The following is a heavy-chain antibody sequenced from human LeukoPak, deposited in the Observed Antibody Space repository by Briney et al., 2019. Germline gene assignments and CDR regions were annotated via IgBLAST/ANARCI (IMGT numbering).Heavy chain of an antibody. CDR1: GDTLTELS. D-gene: IGHD5-18*01. CDR3: ATKGRGYRPSVYYYYGMDV. J-gene: IGHJ6*02. CDR2: FDPEDGET. Sequence: ASVKVSCKVSGDTLTELSMHWVRQALGKGLEWMGGFDPEDGETIYAQKFQGRITMTEDTSTDTAYMELSSLRSEDTAVYYCATKGRGYRPSVYYYYGMDVWGQGTTVTVS. V-gene: IGHV1-24*01.